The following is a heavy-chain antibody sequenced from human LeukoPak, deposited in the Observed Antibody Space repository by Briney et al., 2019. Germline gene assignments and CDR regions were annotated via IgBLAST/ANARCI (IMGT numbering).Heavy chain of an antibody. Sequence: SETLSLTCAVYGGSFSGYYWSWIRQPPGKGLEWIGEINHSGSTNYNPSLKSRVTISVDTSKNQFSLKLSSVTAADTAVYYCARDSNWSGYYSPYYYYYYMDVWGKGTTVTVSS. J-gene: IGHJ6*03. CDR1: GGSFSGYY. CDR2: INHSGST. V-gene: IGHV4-34*01. CDR3: ARDSNWSGYYSPYYYYYYMDV. D-gene: IGHD3-3*01.